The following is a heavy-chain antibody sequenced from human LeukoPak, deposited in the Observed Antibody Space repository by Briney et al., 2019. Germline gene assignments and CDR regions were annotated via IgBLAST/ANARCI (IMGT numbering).Heavy chain of an antibody. Sequence: GGSLRLSCAASGFTFTSYEMNWVRQAPGKGLEWVSYISSSGSTIYYADSVKGRFTISRDNAKNSLYLQMNSLRAEDTAVYYCTRDPANDYWGQGTLVTVYS. V-gene: IGHV3-48*03. J-gene: IGHJ4*02. CDR1: GFTFTSYE. CDR2: ISSSGSTI. CDR3: TRDPANDY.